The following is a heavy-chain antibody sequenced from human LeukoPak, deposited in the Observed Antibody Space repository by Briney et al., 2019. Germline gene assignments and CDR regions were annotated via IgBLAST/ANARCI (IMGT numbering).Heavy chain of an antibody. CDR3: ARPPSDNLLTGSLYYFDN. V-gene: IGHV3-23*01. Sequence: GGSLRLSCAASGFTFDNWAITWVRQAPGKGLEWVSGISGSGDSTDYADSVKGRFAISRDNSKNTLYLQINSLRAEDTAVYYCARPPSDNLLTGSLYYFDNWGQGTLVTVSS. D-gene: IGHD3-9*01. CDR1: GFTFDNWA. J-gene: IGHJ4*02. CDR2: ISGSGDST.